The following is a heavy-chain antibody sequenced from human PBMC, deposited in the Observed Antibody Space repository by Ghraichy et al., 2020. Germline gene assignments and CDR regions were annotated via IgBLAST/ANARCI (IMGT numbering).Heavy chain of an antibody. D-gene: IGHD1-26*01. Sequence: SETLSLTCIVSGGSVSSGSYYWSWIRQPPGKGLEWIGYIYDSGSTDYNPSLKSRVTIAGDTSKNQFSLKLSSVTAADTAVYYCARGRIVGVTGYYFDNWGQGTLVTVSS. J-gene: IGHJ4*02. CDR2: IYDSGST. CDR3: ARGRIVGVTGYYFDN. V-gene: IGHV4-61*01. CDR1: GGSVSSGSYY.